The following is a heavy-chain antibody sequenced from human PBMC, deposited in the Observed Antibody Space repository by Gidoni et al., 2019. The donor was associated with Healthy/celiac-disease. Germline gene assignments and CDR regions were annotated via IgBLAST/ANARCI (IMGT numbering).Heavy chain of an antibody. CDR2: ISGSGGST. V-gene: IGHV3-23*01. J-gene: IGHJ4*02. Sequence: EVQLLESGGGLVQPGGSLRLSGAASGFTFSSYAMSWVRQAPGKGLEWVSAISGSGGSTYYADSVKGRFTISRDNSKNTLYLQMNSLRAEDTAVYYCAKNRHYYDSSGYYDYWGQGTLVTVSS. CDR3: AKNRHYYDSSGYYDY. CDR1: GFTFSSYA. D-gene: IGHD3-22*01.